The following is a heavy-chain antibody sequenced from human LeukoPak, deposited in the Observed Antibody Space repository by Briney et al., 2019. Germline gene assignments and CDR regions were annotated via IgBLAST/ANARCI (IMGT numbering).Heavy chain of an antibody. Sequence: SQTLSLTCTVSGGSISSGDYYWSWIRQPPGKGLEWIGYIYYSGSTYYNPSLKSRVTISVDTSKNQFSLKLSSVTAADTAVYYCAVNHYCSGGSCSPYYFDYWGQGTLVTVSS. D-gene: IGHD2-15*01. J-gene: IGHJ4*02. CDR1: GGSISSGDYY. CDR3: AVNHYCSGGSCSPYYFDY. CDR2: IYYSGST. V-gene: IGHV4-30-4*08.